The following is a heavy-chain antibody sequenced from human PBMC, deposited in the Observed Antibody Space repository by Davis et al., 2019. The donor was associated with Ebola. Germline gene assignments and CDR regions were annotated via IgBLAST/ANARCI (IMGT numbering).Heavy chain of an antibody. CDR1: GGSVSRSSDF. CDR2: IYYSGST. J-gene: IGHJ4*02. Sequence: GSLRLSCTVSGGSVSRSSDFWSWIRQPPGRGLEWIGYIYYSGSTNYNPSLKSRATISVDTSKNQFSLKLSSVTAADTAVYYCASWRWAVYYFDYWGQGALVTVSS. V-gene: IGHV4-61*01. D-gene: IGHD3-3*01. CDR3: ASWRWAVYYFDY.